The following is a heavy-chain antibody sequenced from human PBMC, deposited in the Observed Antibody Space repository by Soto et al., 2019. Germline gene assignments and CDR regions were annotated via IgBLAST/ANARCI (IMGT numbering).Heavy chain of an antibody. Sequence: SENLSLTCAVYGGSFSGYYWSWIRQPPGKGLEWIGEINHSGSTNYNPSLKSRVTISVDTSKNQFSLKLSSVTAADTAVYYCARARAYNWNYVYYYGMDVWGQGTTVTVSS. CDR1: GGSFSGYY. CDR2: INHSGST. J-gene: IGHJ6*02. V-gene: IGHV4-34*01. CDR3: ARARAYNWNYVYYYGMDV. D-gene: IGHD1-7*01.